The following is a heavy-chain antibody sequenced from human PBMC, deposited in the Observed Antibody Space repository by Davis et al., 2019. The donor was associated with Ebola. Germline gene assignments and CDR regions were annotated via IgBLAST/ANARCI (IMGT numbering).Heavy chain of an antibody. Sequence: GGSLRLSCAASGFTFSTCGLSWVRQAPGKGLEWVAVISYDGSNKYYADSVKGRFTISRDNSKNTLYLQMNSLRAEDTAVYYCARVLGWLQHFDYWGQGTLVTVSS. V-gene: IGHV3-30*03. D-gene: IGHD5-24*01. CDR1: GFTFSTCG. CDR2: ISYDGSNK. CDR3: ARVLGWLQHFDY. J-gene: IGHJ4*02.